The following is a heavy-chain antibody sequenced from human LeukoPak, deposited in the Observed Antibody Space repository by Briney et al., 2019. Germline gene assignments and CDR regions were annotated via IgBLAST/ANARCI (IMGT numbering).Heavy chain of an antibody. J-gene: IGHJ4*02. D-gene: IGHD5-18*01. V-gene: IGHV3-30*04. CDR2: ISYDGSNK. Sequence: PGGSLRLSCAASGFTFNRYAIHWVRQAPGKGLEWVAVISYDGSNKYYADSVKGRFTISRDNSKNTLYLQMNSLRAEDTAVYYCAKDIGLGYSYGYCFNYWGQGTLVTVSS. CDR1: GFTFNRYA. CDR3: AKDIGLGYSYGYCFNY.